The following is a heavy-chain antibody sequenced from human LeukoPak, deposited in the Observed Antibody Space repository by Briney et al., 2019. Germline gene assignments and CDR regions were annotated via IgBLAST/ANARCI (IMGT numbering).Heavy chain of an antibody. CDR2: VSYSGST. D-gene: IGHD1-26*01. J-gene: IGHJ4*02. CDR1: GGSISSGGYY. Sequence: PSETLSLTCTVSGGSISSGGYYWSWIRQHPGKGLEWIGFVSYSGSTNYNPSLNGRVTISLDTSKNQFSLRLNSVTAADTAVFYCARGGASSRYFDYWGQGTLVTVSS. CDR3: ARGGASSRYFDY. V-gene: IGHV4-61*08.